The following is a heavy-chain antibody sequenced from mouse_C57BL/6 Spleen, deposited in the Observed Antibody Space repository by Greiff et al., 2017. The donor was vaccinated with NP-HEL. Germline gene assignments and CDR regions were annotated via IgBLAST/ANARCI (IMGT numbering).Heavy chain of an antibody. CDR3: ARTYYYGSSYVDWYFDV. CDR1: GYTFTSYW. Sequence: QVQLQQSGAELVKPGASVKLSCKASGYTFTSYWMHWVKQRPGQGLEWIGMIHPNSGSTNYNEKFKSKATLTVDKSSSTAYMQLSSLTSEDSAVYYCARTYYYGSSYVDWYFDVWGTGTTVTVSS. D-gene: IGHD1-1*01. J-gene: IGHJ1*03. V-gene: IGHV1-64*01. CDR2: IHPNSGST.